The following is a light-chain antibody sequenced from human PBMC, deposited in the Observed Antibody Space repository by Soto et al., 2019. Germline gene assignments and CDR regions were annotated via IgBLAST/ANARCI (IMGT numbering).Light chain of an antibody. CDR1: SSDVGSYNL. CDR2: EGG. J-gene: IGLJ1*01. CDR3: CSYAGSSTYV. V-gene: IGLV2-23*01. Sequence: QSALTQPASVSGSPGQSITISCTGTSSDVGSYNLVSWYQQHPGKAPKLKIYEGGKRPSGVSDRFSGSKSGNTASLTISGLQAEDDADYYCCSYAGSSTYVFGTGTKLTVL.